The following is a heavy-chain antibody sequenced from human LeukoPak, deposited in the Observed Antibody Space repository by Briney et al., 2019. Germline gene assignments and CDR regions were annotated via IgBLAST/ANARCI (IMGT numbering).Heavy chain of an antibody. CDR3: ASSTHYDFRSGVHYYRDYVLNY. Sequence: AASMKVSCKASGGTFSSYAISWMRQAPGQGLEWMGRIIPILGIANYAQKFQGRVTITADKSTSTAYMELSSLRSEDTAVYYCASSTHYDFRSGVHYYRDYVLNYWGQGTLVTVSS. CDR1: GGTFSSYA. CDR2: IIPILGIA. J-gene: IGHJ4*02. V-gene: IGHV1-69*04. D-gene: IGHD3-3*01.